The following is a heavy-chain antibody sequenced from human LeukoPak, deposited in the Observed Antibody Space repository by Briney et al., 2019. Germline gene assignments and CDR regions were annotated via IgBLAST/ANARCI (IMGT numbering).Heavy chain of an antibody. CDR2: MNPNSGNT. V-gene: IGHV1-8*01. J-gene: IGHJ5*02. D-gene: IGHD2-15*01. Sequence: ASVKVSCKASAYTFTTYDVNWVRQATGQGLEWMGWMNPNSGNTGYAQKFQGRVTMTRNTSISTAYMELSSLRSEDTVVYYCARGVGSGASNWFDPWGQGTLVTVSS. CDR1: AYTFTTYD. CDR3: ARGVGSGASNWFDP.